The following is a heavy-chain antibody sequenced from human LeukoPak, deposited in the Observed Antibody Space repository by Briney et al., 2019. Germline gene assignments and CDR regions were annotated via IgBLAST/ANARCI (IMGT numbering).Heavy chain of an antibody. CDR1: GGSISSSNW. CDR2: IYHSGGGGT. Sequence: SETLSLTCAVSGGSISSSNWWIWLRQPPGKGLEWIGEIYHSGGGGTNYNPSLKSRATISIDNAKNQFSLKVRSMTAADTAVYYCAREHPPPFAAGGSTDYWGQGTLVTVSS. J-gene: IGHJ4*02. CDR3: AREHPPPFAAGGSTDY. V-gene: IGHV4-4*02. D-gene: IGHD6-13*01.